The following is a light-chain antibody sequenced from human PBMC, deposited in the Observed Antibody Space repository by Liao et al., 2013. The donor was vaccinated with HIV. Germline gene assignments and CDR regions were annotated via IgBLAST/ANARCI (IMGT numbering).Light chain of an antibody. CDR3: QAWDSSKGV. V-gene: IGLV3-1*01. Sequence: SYEMTQPPSVSVSPGQTASITCSGDKLGEKYACWYQQKPGQSPVLVIYQDNKRPSGIPERFSGYNSGNTATLTISGTQAMDEADYYCQAWDSSKGVFGGGTKLTVL. J-gene: IGLJ2*01. CDR1: KLGEKY. CDR2: QDN.